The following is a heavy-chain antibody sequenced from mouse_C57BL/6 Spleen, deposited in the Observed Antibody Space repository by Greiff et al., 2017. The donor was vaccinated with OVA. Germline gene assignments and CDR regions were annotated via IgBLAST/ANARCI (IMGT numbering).Heavy chain of an antibody. J-gene: IGHJ3*01. CDR2: IYWDDDK. Sequence: QVTLKVSGPGILQSSQTLSLTCSFSGFSLSTSGMGVSWIRQPSGKGLEWLAHIYWDDDKRYNPSLKSRPTISKDTSRNQGFLKITSVDTADTATYYCARNYDYDAWFAYWGQGTLVTVSA. CDR1: GFSLSTSGMG. D-gene: IGHD2-4*01. CDR3: ARNYDYDAWFAY. V-gene: IGHV8-12*01.